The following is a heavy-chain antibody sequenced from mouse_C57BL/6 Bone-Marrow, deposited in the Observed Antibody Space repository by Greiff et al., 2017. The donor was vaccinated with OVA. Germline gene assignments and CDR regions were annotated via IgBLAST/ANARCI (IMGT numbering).Heavy chain of an antibody. Sequence: EVKVVESGGDLVKPGGSLKLSCAASGFTFSSYGMSWVRQTPDKRLEWVATISSGGSYTYYPDSVKGRFTISRDNAKNTLYLQMSSLKSEDTAMYYCARRWLLLWGRGTLVTVSA. J-gene: IGHJ3*01. V-gene: IGHV5-6*02. CDR2: ISSGGSYT. CDR3: ARRWLLL. D-gene: IGHD2-3*01. CDR1: GFTFSSYG.